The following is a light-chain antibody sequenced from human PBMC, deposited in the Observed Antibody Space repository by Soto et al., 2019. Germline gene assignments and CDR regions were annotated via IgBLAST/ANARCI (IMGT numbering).Light chain of an antibody. CDR1: QYIGNY. Sequence: DIQVTQSPPSLSASVGDRVTITCRASQYIGNYLNWYQHKPGKAPQLLIYSASTLQIGVPSRFSGSVSGTDFTLTITTLQPDDLASYYCQSNYILPWTFGQGTKVET. J-gene: IGKJ1*01. CDR2: SAS. V-gene: IGKV1-39*01. CDR3: QSNYILPWT.